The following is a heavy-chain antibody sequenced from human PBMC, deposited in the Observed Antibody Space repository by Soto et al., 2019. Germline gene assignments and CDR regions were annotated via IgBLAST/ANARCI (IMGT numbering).Heavy chain of an antibody. D-gene: IGHD3-22*01. V-gene: IGHV4-30-2*01. Sequence: LPLACAVSGGSISSGAYSWSWIRQPPGKGLEWIGYIYHSGSTYYSPSLKSRVTVSVDRSKNQFSLKLSSVTAADTAVFYCARGPYDSSGFYSAFDIWGQGTMVTVSS. CDR3: ARGPYDSSGFYSAFDI. J-gene: IGHJ3*02. CDR2: IYHSGST. CDR1: GGSISSGAYS.